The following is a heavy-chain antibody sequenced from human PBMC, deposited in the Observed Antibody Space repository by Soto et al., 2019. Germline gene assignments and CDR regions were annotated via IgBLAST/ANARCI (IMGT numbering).Heavy chain of an antibody. V-gene: IGHV1-3*01. J-gene: IGHJ6*03. CDR3: ARDRRGTVTTTVVYYYYYMDV. Sequence: GASVKVSCKASGYTFTSYGISWVRQAPGQRLEWMGWINAGNGNTKYSQKLQGRVTITRDTSASTAYMELSSLRSEDTAVYYCARDRRGTVTTTVVYYYYYMDVWGKGTTVTVSS. D-gene: IGHD4-4*01. CDR2: INAGNGNT. CDR1: GYTFTSYG.